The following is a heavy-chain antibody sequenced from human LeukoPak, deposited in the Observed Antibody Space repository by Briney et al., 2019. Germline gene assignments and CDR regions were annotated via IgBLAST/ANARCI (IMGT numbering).Heavy chain of an antibody. Sequence: SETLSLSCTVSGGSVSSGSYYWTWIRQPPGRGLEWIGYINYSGSTNYNPSLKSRVTISVDTSRNHFSLKLNSVTAADTAVYYCARRSSDWFDPWGQGTLVTVSS. D-gene: IGHD1-26*01. V-gene: IGHV4-61*03. CDR3: ARRSSDWFDP. CDR1: GGSVSSGSYY. J-gene: IGHJ5*02. CDR2: INYSGST.